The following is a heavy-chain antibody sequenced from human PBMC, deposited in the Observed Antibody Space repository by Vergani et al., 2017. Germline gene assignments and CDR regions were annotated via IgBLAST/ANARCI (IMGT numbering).Heavy chain of an antibody. V-gene: IGHV3-48*01. J-gene: IGHJ3*02. CDR1: GFTFSSYS. D-gene: IGHD1-1*01. Sequence: EVQLVESGGGLVQPGGSLRLSCAASGFTFSSYSMNWVRQAPGKGLEWVSYISSSSSTIYYADSVKGRFTISRDNAKNALYLQMNSLRAEDTAVYYCTMDRGWNDPFDPFDIWGQGTLVTVSS. CDR2: ISSSSSTI. CDR3: TMDRGWNDPFDPFDI.